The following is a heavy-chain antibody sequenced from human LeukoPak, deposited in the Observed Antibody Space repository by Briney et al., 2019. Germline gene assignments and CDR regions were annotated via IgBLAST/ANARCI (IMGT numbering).Heavy chain of an antibody. CDR1: GFTVSSNY. J-gene: IGHJ6*03. Sequence: GGSLRLSCAASGFTVSSNYMSWVRQAPGKGLEWVSVIYSGGSTYYAGSAEGRFTISRDNSKNTLYLQMNSLRAEDTAVYYCASDYPFYYYYMHVWGKGTTVTVSS. CDR3: ASDYPFYYYYMHV. V-gene: IGHV3-53*01. CDR2: IYSGGST.